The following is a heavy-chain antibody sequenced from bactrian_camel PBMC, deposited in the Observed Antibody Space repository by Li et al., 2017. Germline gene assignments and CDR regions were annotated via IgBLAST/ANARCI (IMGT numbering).Heavy chain of an antibody. CDR1: VDTIGRYC. V-gene: IGHV3S55*01. CDR3: ASGTSDPYSDLLHPRRYKY. J-gene: IGHJ4*01. D-gene: IGHD3*01. CDR2: IESDGST. Sequence: VQLVESGGGSVQVGGSLRLSCVASVDTIGRYCMGWFRQIPDKEREGVAGIESDGSTSYADSVQGRFTISQDSAKDTLFLQMNSLKPADTAMYYCASGTSDPYSDLLHPRRYKYWGQGTQVTVS.